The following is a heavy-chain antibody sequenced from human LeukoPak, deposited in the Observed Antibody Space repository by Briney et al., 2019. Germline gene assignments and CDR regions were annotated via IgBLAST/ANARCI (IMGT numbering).Heavy chain of an antibody. D-gene: IGHD3-3*01. J-gene: IGHJ6*03. V-gene: IGHV4-59*01. CDR3: ARDGFITIFGVVHYYMDV. CDR1: GGSISSYY. Sequence: SETLSLTCTVSGGSISSYYWSWIRQPPGKGLEWIGYIYYSGSTNYNPSLKSRVTISVDMSKNQFSLKLSSVTAADTAVYYCARDGFITIFGVVHYYMDVWGKGTTVTVSS. CDR2: IYYSGST.